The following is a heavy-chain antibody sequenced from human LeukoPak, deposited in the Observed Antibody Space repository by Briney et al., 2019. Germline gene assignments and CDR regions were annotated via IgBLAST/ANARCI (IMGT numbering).Heavy chain of an antibody. CDR3: ARDSPVQELDH. CDR1: GFTFSSYW. J-gene: IGHJ4*02. D-gene: IGHD6-13*01. V-gene: IGHV3-74*01. CDR2: INTDGSST. Sequence: GGSLRLTCAASGFTFSSYWMHWVRHAPGKGLVWVSRINTDGSSTSYADSVKGRFTISRDNAKNTLYLQMNSLRAEDTAVYYCARDSPVQELDHWGQGTLVTVSS.